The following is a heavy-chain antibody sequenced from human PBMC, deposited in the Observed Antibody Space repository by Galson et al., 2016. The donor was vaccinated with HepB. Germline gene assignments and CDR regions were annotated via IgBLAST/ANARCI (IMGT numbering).Heavy chain of an antibody. V-gene: IGHV3-48*03. CDR2: VNSGGYAV. CDR3: ARGPGSFSY. Sequence: SLRLSCAASGFTFNISAMAWVRQVPGMGLEWVSSVNSGGYAVYADSLKGRFTISRGNAKNSVDLQMDSLRSEDTALYYCARGPGSFSYWGQGILVTVSS. D-gene: IGHD1-26*01. CDR1: GFTFNISA. J-gene: IGHJ4*02.